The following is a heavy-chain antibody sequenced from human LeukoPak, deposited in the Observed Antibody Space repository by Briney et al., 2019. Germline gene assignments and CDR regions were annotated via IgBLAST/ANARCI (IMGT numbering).Heavy chain of an antibody. Sequence: GGSLRLSCAASRFTFSSYAMHWVRQAPGKGLEWVAVISYDGSNKYYADSLKGRFTISRDNSKNTLYLQMNSLRAADTAVYYCARGLALSGRYSHFDYWGQGTLVTVSS. CDR3: ARGLALSGRYSHFDY. D-gene: IGHD1-26*01. CDR2: ISYDGSNK. V-gene: IGHV3-30*04. CDR1: RFTFSSYA. J-gene: IGHJ4*02.